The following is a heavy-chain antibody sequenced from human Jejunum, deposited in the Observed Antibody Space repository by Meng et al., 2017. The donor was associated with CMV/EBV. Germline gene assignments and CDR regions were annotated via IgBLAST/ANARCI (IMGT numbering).Heavy chain of an antibody. J-gene: IGHJ4*02. Sequence: LKLSCAASGLTFISSAMSWVRQAPGKGLEWVSTISAGGESTYFADSVKGRFSISRDNSKNMVYLQLNSLRADDTAVYYCAKTRFEYWGQGTLVTVSS. V-gene: IGHV3-23*01. CDR1: GLTFISSA. CDR2: ISAGGEST. CDR3: AKTRFEY. D-gene: IGHD4-11*01.